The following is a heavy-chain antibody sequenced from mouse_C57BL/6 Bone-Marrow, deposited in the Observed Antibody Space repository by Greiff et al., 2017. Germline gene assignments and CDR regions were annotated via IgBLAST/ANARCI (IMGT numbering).Heavy chain of an antibody. CDR3: AIGTTTVVATGYFDV. J-gene: IGHJ1*03. Sequence: QVQLKQPGAELVKPGASVKVSCKASGYTFTSYWMHWVKQRPGQGLEWIGRIHPSDSDTNYNQKFKGKATLTVDKSSSTAYMQLSSLTSEYSAVYYCAIGTTTVVATGYFDVWCTGTTVTVSS. CDR2: IHPSDSDT. D-gene: IGHD1-1*01. V-gene: IGHV1-74*01. CDR1: GYTFTSYW.